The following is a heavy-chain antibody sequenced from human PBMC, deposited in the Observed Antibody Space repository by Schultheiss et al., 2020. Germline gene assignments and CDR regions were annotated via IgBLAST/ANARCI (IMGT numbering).Heavy chain of an antibody. CDR1: GFTFSDYY. CDR2: ISSSSSYT. J-gene: IGHJ6*03. CDR3: ARGRYDFWSGYYTGDGYYYYYYMDV. Sequence: GESLKISCAASGFTFSDYYMSWIRQAPGKGLEWVSYISSSSSYTNYADSVKGRFTISRDNAKNSLYLQMNSLRAEDTAVYYCARGRYDFWSGYYTGDGYYYYYYMDVWGKGTTVTVSS. D-gene: IGHD3-3*01. V-gene: IGHV3-11*06.